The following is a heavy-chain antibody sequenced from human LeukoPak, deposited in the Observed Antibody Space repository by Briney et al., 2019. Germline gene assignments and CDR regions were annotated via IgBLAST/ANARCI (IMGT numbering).Heavy chain of an antibody. J-gene: IGHJ4*02. Sequence: TGGSLRLSCAASGFTFSSYAMSWVRQAPGKGLEWVSAISGSGGSTYYADSVKGRFTTSRDNSKNTLYLQMNSLRAEDTAVYYCAKDRRRAQGPTDYWGQGTLVTVSS. V-gene: IGHV3-23*01. CDR2: ISGSGGST. CDR1: GFTFSSYA. CDR3: AKDRRRAQGPTDY.